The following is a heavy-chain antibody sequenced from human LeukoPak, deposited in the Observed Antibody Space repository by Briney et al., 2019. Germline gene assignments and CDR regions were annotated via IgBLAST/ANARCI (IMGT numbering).Heavy chain of an antibody. CDR1: GYGFTSYW. V-gene: IGHV5-51*01. J-gene: IGHJ5*02. D-gene: IGHD3-10*01. CDR2: IYPGDSDT. Sequence: GASLQISCKGSGYGFTSYWIGWVRQMPGKGLEWMGIIYPGDSDTRYSPSFQGQVTISADKSISTAYLQWSSLKASDTAMYYCARHGSYYYGSGSLDYNWFDPWGQGTLVTVSS. CDR3: ARHGSYYYGSGSLDYNWFDP.